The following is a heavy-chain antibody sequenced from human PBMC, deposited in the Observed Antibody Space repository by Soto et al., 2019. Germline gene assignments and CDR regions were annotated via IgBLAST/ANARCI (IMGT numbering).Heavy chain of an antibody. J-gene: IGHJ6*02. V-gene: IGHV3-33*01. CDR2: IWYDGSNK. D-gene: IGHD6-6*01. Sequence: GGSLRLSCAASGFTFSSYGMHWVRQAPGKGLEWVAVIWYDGSNKYYADSVKGRFTISRDNSKNTLYLQMNSLRAEDTAVYYCARSIAARLGYYYYGMDVWGQGTTVTVSS. CDR1: GFTFSSYG. CDR3: ARSIAARLGYYYYGMDV.